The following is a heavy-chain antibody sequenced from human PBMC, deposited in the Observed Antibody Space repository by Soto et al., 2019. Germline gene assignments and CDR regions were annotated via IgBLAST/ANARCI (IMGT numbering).Heavy chain of an antibody. CDR1: GFTFRSYA. CDR3: FVGRRGGMDV. D-gene: IGHD3-10*01. V-gene: IGHV3-23*01. Sequence: EVQLLESGGGLVQPGGSLRLSCAASGFTFRSYAMNWVRQAPGKGLEWVSEISGSGDSTSYAESVKGRFTISRDNSKNTLYLQMNSLRTEDTAVYYCFVGRRGGMDVWGQGTSVTVSS. CDR2: ISGSGDST. J-gene: IGHJ6*02.